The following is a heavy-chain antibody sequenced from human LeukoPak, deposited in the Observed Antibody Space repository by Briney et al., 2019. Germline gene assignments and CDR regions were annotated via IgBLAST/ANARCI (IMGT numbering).Heavy chain of an antibody. CDR3: TTEDWIVVVLDAFDI. CDR1: GFTFSSYA. J-gene: IGHJ3*02. V-gene: IGHV3-64*04. Sequence: GGSLRLSCSASGFTFSSYAMHWVRQAPGEGLEYISGVTSDGGTTYHADSVKGRFTISRDDSKNTLYLQMNSLKTEDTAVYYCTTEDWIVVVLDAFDIWGQGTMVAVSS. CDR2: VTSDGGTT. D-gene: IGHD3-22*01.